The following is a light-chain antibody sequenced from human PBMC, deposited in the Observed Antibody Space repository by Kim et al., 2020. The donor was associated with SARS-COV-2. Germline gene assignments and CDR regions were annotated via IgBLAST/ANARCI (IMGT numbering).Light chain of an antibody. CDR3: QAWDNSAVLV. J-gene: IGLJ3*02. Sequence: SYELTQPPSVSVSPGQTAIITCSGDKLGDRYVCWYQQKPGQSPVVVISQDSKRPSGIPERFSGSNSGNTATLTISETQAMDEADYYCQAWDNSAVLVFGGGTQLTVL. V-gene: IGLV3-1*01. CDR2: QDS. CDR1: KLGDRY.